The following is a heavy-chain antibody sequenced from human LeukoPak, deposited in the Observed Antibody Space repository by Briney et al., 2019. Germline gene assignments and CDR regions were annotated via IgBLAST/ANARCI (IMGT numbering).Heavy chain of an antibody. V-gene: IGHV3-23*01. J-gene: IGHJ4*02. CDR1: GFTFSIYA. D-gene: IGHD3-3*01. CDR2: ISCSGGST. Sequence: GGSLRLSCAASGFTFSIYAMSCVRHSPGKGLECVSAISCSGGSTYYADSVKGRFTISRDNSKNTLYLQMNSLRAEDTAVYYCAKRPLEWLLYTYHYFDYWGQGTLVTVSS. CDR3: AKRPLEWLLYTYHYFDY.